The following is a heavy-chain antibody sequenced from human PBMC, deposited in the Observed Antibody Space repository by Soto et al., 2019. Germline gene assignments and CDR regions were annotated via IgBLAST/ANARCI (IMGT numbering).Heavy chain of an antibody. J-gene: IGHJ5*02. D-gene: IGHD3-22*01. CDR3: ARARADSSGYIS. Sequence: GGSLRLSCAASGFTFSSYAMSWVRQAPGKGLEWVAVIWYDGSNKYYADSVKGRFTISRDNSKNTLYLQMNSLRAEDTAVYYCARARADSSGYISWGQGTLVTVSS. V-gene: IGHV3-33*08. CDR1: GFTFSSYA. CDR2: IWYDGSNK.